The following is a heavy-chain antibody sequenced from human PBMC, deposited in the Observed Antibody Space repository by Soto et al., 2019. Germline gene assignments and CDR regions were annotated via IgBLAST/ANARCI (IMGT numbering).Heavy chain of an antibody. CDR2: IWYDGSNK. V-gene: IGHV3-33*01. CDR3: AGGAPPAVVTSFHYYSGMDV. CDR1: GFSFSSYG. J-gene: IGHJ6*02. D-gene: IGHD2-21*02. Sequence: QVQLVESGGGVVQPGRSLRLSCAASGFSFSSYGMHWVRQAPGKGLEWVVVIWYDGSNKYYADSVKGRFTISRDNSKNTLYLQMNSLRVEDTAVDYCAGGAPPAVVTSFHYYSGMDVWGQGTTVTVSS.